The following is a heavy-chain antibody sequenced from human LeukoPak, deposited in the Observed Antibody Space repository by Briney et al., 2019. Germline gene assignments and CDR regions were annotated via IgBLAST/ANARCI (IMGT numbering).Heavy chain of an antibody. D-gene: IGHD2-21*02. CDR1: GFTFDDYA. CDR2: ISGDGGST. V-gene: IGHV3-43*02. Sequence: GGSLRLSCAASGFTFDDYAMHWVRQAPGKGLEWVSLISGDGGSTYYADSVKGRFTISRDNSKNYLYLQMNSLRTEDTALYYCAKDLPTTYCGGDCYSYGMDVWGQGTTVTVSS. J-gene: IGHJ6*02. CDR3: AKDLPTTYCGGDCYSYGMDV.